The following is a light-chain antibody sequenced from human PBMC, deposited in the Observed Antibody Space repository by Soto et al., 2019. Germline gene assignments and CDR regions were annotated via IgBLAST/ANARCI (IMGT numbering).Light chain of an antibody. CDR2: EVT. V-gene: IGLV2-14*01. J-gene: IGLJ2*01. CDR3: TTYTSAVSVA. CDR1: SGDVGAYNY. Sequence: QSALTQPASVSGSTGQSINISCTGTSGDVGAYNYGSCYQQHPVKAPKIIIYEVTNRHSGVSNRFSASKSGNTASLTISGLQAEDEADYYCTTYTSAVSVAFGGGTKLTVL.